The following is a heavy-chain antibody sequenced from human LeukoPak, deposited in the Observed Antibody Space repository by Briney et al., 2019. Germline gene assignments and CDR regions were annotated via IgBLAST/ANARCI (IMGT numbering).Heavy chain of an antibody. D-gene: IGHD6-19*01. CDR1: GYTFTSYG. V-gene: IGHV1-18*01. J-gene: IGHJ5*02. CDR3: ARDTAAVAGPNWFDP. Sequence: ASVKVSCKASGYTFTSYGISWVRQAPGQGLEWMGWISAYNGNTNYAQKLQGRVTTTTDTSTSTAYMELRSLRSDDTAVYYCARDTAAVAGPNWFDPWGQGTLVTVSS. CDR2: ISAYNGNT.